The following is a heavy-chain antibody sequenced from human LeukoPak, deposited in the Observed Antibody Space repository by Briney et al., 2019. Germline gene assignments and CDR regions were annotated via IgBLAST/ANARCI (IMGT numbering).Heavy chain of an antibody. CDR2: ISGSGGST. CDR1: GFTFSDYY. CDR3: AKGDCSSTSCYSEYYYYGMDV. J-gene: IGHJ6*04. V-gene: IGHV3-23*01. D-gene: IGHD2-2*02. Sequence: GGSLRLSCAASGFTFSDYYMSWVRQAPGKGLQWVSAISGSGGSTYYADSVKGRFTISRDNSKNTLYLQMNSLRAEDTAVYYCAKGDCSSTSCYSEYYYYGMDVWGKGTTVTVSS.